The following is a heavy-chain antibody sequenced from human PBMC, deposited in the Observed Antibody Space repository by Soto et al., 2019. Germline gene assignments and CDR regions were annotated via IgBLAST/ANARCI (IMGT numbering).Heavy chain of an antibody. D-gene: IGHD6-19*01. Sequence: EVQLLESGGGLVQPGGSLRLSCAASGFTFSSYAMSWVRQAPGKGLEWVSAISGSGGSTYYADSVKGRFTISRDNSKNPVYLQMNSLRGEDTAVYYCAKDRVWLVSGDYWGQGTLVTVSS. CDR2: ISGSGGST. CDR3: AKDRVWLVSGDY. CDR1: GFTFSSYA. V-gene: IGHV3-23*01. J-gene: IGHJ4*02.